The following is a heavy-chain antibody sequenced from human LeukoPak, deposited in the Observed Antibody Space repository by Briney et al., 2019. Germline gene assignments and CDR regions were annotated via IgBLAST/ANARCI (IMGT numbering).Heavy chain of an antibody. J-gene: IGHJ5*02. CDR2: ISGSGGNT. CDR1: GFTFSSYA. CDR3: AAYCTSATCLIDH. V-gene: IGHV3-23*01. Sequence: GGSLRLSCAASGFTFSSYAMSWVRQAPGKGLEWVSGISGSGGNTYYPDSVKGQFTISRDNSKNTLYLQMNSLRAEDTAVYYCAAYCTSATCLIDHWGQGTLVTVSS. D-gene: IGHD2-2*01.